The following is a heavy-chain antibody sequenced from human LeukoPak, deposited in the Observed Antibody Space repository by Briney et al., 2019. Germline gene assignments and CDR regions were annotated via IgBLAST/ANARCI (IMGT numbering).Heavy chain of an antibody. CDR1: GFTFSGHW. J-gene: IGHJ4*02. Sequence: GGSLRLSCAASGFTFSGHWMSWVRQAPGKGLEWVANINQGGSDKYYVDSVKGRFTISRDNANNLLSLQMNSLRGEDTAVYYCTRDRSRAEDDWGEGTLVTVSS. CDR3: TRDRSRAEDD. V-gene: IGHV3-7*01. CDR2: INQGGSDK. D-gene: IGHD1-14*01.